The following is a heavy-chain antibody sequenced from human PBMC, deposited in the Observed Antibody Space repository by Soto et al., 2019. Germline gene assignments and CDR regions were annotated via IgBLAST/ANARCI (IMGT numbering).Heavy chain of an antibody. CDR3: ATGVDTAKAGY. CDR1: GFSFNGNH. J-gene: IGHJ4*02. V-gene: IGHV3-53*01. Sequence: VQLVESGGDLIQPGGSLRLSCAASGFSFNGNHMTWVRQAPGRGPEWVSTIYYNGNTYHADSVKGRFTISRDTSKNMLYLQMNSLRAEDTAVYYCATGVDTAKAGYWGQGTLVTVSS. D-gene: IGHD5-18*01. CDR2: IYYNGNT.